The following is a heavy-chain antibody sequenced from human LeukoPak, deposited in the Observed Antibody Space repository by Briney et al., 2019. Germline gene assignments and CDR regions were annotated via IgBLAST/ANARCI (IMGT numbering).Heavy chain of an antibody. J-gene: IGHJ4*02. V-gene: IGHV3-30*01. D-gene: IGHD5-24*01. CDR1: EFTFSHFA. CDR3: TRDAYNFNDFDY. Sequence: GGSLRLSCAVSEFTFSHFAMHWVRQAPGKGLEWVAVVSSHGNDGYYADSMKGRFTISRDNSKNTLYLQIDSLRAEDTAIYYCTRDAYNFNDFDYWGQGTLVTVSS. CDR2: VSSHGNDG.